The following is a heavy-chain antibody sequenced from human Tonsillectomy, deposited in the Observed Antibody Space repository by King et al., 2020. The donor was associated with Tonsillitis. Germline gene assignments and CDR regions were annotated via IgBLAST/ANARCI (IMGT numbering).Heavy chain of an antibody. CDR2: FYYSGST. J-gene: IGHJ4*02. V-gene: IGHV4-59*08. Sequence: VQLQESGPGLVKPSETLSLTCTVSGGSISSYYWSWIRPPPGKGLEWIGYFYYSGSTNYNPSLKSRVTMSVDTSKNQFSLKLSSVTAADTATYYCARLWLGESPYFDYWGQGTLVIVSS. D-gene: IGHD3-10*01. CDR1: GGSISSYY. CDR3: ARLWLGESPYFDY.